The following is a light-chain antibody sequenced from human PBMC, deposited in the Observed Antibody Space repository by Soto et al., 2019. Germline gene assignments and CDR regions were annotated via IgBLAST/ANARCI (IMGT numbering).Light chain of an antibody. J-gene: IGKJ1*01. CDR2: GAS. V-gene: IGKV3-20*01. CDR3: QQYGRP. Sequence: EIVLTQSPGTLTLTPCEGCTLSCRSSQTVISNSLAWYQQKPGQPPRLLIHGASTRATGIPDRFSGSGSGTDFTLTISRLEPEDFAVYYCQQYGRPFGQVTMVDVK. CDR1: QTVISNS.